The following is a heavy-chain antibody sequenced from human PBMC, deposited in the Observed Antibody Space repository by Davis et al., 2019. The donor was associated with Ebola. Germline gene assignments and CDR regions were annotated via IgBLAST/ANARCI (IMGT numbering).Heavy chain of an antibody. V-gene: IGHV4-4*07. Sequence: PSETLSLTCTVSGGSISIDYWNWNRQPAGKGLEWIGRIYSTGSTNYNTSLKSRVIMSVDTSKKQFSLNLSSVTAADTAVYFCARSYHYDRSGAFDDAFDIWGQGIMVSVSS. CDR3: ARSYHYDRSGAFDDAFDI. CDR1: GGSISIDY. CDR2: IYSTGST. J-gene: IGHJ3*02. D-gene: IGHD3-22*01.